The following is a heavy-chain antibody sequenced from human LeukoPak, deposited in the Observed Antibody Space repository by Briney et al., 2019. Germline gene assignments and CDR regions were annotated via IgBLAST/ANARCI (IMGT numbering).Heavy chain of an antibody. CDR1: GGSFSGYY. D-gene: IGHD3-3*01. CDR3: ARLGRFLEWSPRLPLTDV. Sequence: SETLSLTCAVYGGSFSGYYWSWIRQPPGKGLEWIGEINHSGSTNYNPSLKSRVTISVDTSKNQFSLKLSSVAAADTAVYYCARLGRFLEWSPRLPLTDVWGQGTTVTVSS. V-gene: IGHV4-34*01. J-gene: IGHJ6*02. CDR2: INHSGST.